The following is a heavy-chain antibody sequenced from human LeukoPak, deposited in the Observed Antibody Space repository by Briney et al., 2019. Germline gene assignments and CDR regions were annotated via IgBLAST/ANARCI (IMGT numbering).Heavy chain of an antibody. J-gene: IGHJ3*02. V-gene: IGHV4-34*01. D-gene: IGHD3-10*01. Sequence: SETLSLTCAVYGRSFSGYYWSWIRQPPGKGLEWIGEINHSGSTNYNPSLKSRVTISVDTSKNQFSLKLSSVTAADTAVYYCARVDVLLWFGELSSHALDIWGQGTMVTVSS. CDR1: GRSFSGYY. CDR2: INHSGST. CDR3: ARVDVLLWFGELSSHALDI.